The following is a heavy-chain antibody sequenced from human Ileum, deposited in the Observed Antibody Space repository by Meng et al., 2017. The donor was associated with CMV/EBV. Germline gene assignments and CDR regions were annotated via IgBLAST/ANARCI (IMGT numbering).Heavy chain of an antibody. V-gene: IGHV3-23*01. CDR3: ASGFSSGYYSLGY. D-gene: IGHD3-22*01. Sequence: ASGFTFSSYAMSWVRQAPGKGLEWVSTISGSGGSTYYADSVKGRFTISRDNSKNTLYLQMNGLRAEDTAVYYCASGFSSGYYSLGYWGQGTLVTVSS. CDR2: ISGSGGST. J-gene: IGHJ4*02. CDR1: GFTFSSYA.